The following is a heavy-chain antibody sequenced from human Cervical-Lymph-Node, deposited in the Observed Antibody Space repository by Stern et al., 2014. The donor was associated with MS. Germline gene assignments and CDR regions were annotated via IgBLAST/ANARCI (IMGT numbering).Heavy chain of an antibody. CDR3: ARATDL. J-gene: IGHJ5*02. V-gene: IGHV4-59*11. Sequence: QLQLQESGPGLLRPSETLSLTCNVSGASITSHFWSWIRQPPGKGLEWIGYIYYRGTTNYNASLKGRVAISINTSKTQFSLRLSSVTAADTAVYYGARATDLWGQGILVTVSS. CDR1: GASITSHF. CDR2: IYYRGTT.